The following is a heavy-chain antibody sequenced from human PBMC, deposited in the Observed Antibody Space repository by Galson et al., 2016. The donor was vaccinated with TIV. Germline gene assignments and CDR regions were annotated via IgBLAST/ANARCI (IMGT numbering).Heavy chain of an antibody. CDR2: IRYDGSNE. CDR3: AKGRSGYIDY. CDR1: GFTFSSYN. V-gene: IGHV3-30*02. Sequence: SLRLSCAASGFTFSSYNMQWVRQAPGKGLEWVGFIRYDGSNEYYADSVKGRFTISRDNPKSTLFLQMNSLRAEDTAVYYCAKGRSGYIDYWGQGILVTVS. J-gene: IGHJ4*02.